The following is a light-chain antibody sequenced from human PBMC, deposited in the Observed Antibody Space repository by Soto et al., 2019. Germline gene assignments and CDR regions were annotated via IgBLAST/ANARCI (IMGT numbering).Light chain of an antibody. CDR1: QSVSSN. V-gene: IGKV3-15*01. CDR3: QQYNNWPPEKT. CDR2: GAS. Sequence: EIVMTQSPATLSVSSGERATLSCRASQSVSSNLAWYQQKPGQAPRLLIYGASTRATGIPARFSGSGFGTEFTLTISSLQSEDFAVYYCQQYNNWPPEKTFGGGSKVDIK. J-gene: IGKJ4*01.